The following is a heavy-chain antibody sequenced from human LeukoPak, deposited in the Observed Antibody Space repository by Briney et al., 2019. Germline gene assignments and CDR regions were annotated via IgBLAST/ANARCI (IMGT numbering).Heavy chain of an antibody. V-gene: IGHV4-59*01. CDR3: ARLARLTLIRGVTGYHSLDV. Sequence: SETLSLTCTVSGGSINSFYWSWIRQPPGGGLEGIGYIYYCGTTNYTPSLKSRVTISVDASKNQFSLWLSSVTAADTAVYYCARLARLTLIRGVTGYHSLDVWGKGTKVTVSS. D-gene: IGHD3-10*01. J-gene: IGHJ6*04. CDR2: IYYCGTT. CDR1: GGSINSFY.